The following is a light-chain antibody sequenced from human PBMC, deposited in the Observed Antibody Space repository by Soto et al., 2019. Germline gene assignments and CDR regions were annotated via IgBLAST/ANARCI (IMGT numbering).Light chain of an antibody. CDR2: DVS. CDR3: CSYAGSYTYV. V-gene: IGLV2-11*01. J-gene: IGLJ1*01. Sequence: QSVLTQPRSVSGSPGQSVTISCTGTSSDVGGYNYVSWYQQHPGKAPKLMISDVSKRPSGVPDRFSGSKSDNTASLTISGLQAEDEADYYCCSYAGSYTYVFGTRTKVTVL. CDR1: SSDVGGYNY.